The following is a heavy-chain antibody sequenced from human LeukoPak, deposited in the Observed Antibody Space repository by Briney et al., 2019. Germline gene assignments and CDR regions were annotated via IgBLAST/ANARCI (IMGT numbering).Heavy chain of an antibody. Sequence: GGSLRLSCAASGFTFGGYAMHWVRLAPGKGLEWVSVITGDGGSTFYGDLVKGRFTISRDNNRNSLYLQMNSLRSEDTAFYYCARPSRNGELAYWGQGTLVTVAS. J-gene: IGHJ4*02. CDR3: ARPSRNGELAY. CDR2: ITGDGGST. V-gene: IGHV3-43*02. D-gene: IGHD1-1*01. CDR1: GFTFGGYA.